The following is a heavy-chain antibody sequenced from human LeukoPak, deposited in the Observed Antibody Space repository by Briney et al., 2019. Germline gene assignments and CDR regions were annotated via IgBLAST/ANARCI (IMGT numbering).Heavy chain of an antibody. CDR1: GGTFNNYA. CDR2: LIPIFGST. D-gene: IGHD5-12*01. CDR3: AGSGHASISTWFDP. J-gene: IGHJ5*02. Sequence: GASVKVSCKASGGTFNNYAISWVRQAPGQGLEWMGVLIPIFGSTNYAQRFQGRLTIITDESMSTAYMELSSLRSEDTAVYYCAGSGHASISTWFDPWGQGTLVTVSS. V-gene: IGHV1-69*05.